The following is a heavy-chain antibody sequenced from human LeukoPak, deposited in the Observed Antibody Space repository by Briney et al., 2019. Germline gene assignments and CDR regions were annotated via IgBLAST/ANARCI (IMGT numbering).Heavy chain of an antibody. D-gene: IGHD3-10*01. J-gene: IGHJ1*01. CDR3: ARDTDYYGSGRHGYFDH. Sequence: GGSLRLSCAASGLTISNNFMGWVRQAPGKGLEWVSLIYSGGSTYSADSVKGRSTISRDNSKNTLHLQMNSLRVEDTAVYYCARDTDYYGSGRHGYFDHWGQGTLVTVSS. V-gene: IGHV3-66*01. CDR2: IYSGGST. CDR1: GLTISNNF.